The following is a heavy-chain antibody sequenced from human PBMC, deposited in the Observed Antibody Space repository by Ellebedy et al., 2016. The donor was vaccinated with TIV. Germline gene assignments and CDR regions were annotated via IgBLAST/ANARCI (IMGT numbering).Heavy chain of an antibody. Sequence: SETLSLTCTVSGYSISSGYYWGWIRQPPGKGLEYIGSIYHSGSTYYNPSLKSRVTISVDTSKNQFSLKLSSVTAADTAVYYCARDFNTQVGVTDYWGQGTLVTVSS. D-gene: IGHD2-2*01. V-gene: IGHV4-38-2*02. CDR1: GYSISSGYY. CDR3: ARDFNTQVGVTDY. CDR2: IYHSGST. J-gene: IGHJ4*02.